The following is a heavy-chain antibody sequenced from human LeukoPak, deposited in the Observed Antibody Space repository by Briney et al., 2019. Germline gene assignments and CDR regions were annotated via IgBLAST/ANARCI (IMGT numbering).Heavy chain of an antibody. CDR3: AVADADYYDSSGYYYFDY. CDR2: IYYSGST. D-gene: IGHD3-22*01. J-gene: IGHJ4*02. Sequence: SETLSLTCTVSGGSISSSSYYWGWIRQPPGKGLEWIGSIYYSGSTFYNPSLKSRVTISVDTSKNQFSLKLSSVTAADTAVYYCAVADADYYDSSGYYYFDYWGQGTLVTVSS. CDR1: GGSISSSSYY. V-gene: IGHV4-39*01.